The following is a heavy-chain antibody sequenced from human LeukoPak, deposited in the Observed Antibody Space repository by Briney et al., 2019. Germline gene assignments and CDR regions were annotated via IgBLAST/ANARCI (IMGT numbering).Heavy chain of an antibody. CDR1: GYTFTSYD. Sequence: GSSVKVSCKASGYTFTSYDINWVRQATGQGLEWMGWMNPNSGNTGYAQKFQGRVTMTEDTSTDTAYMELSSLRSEDTAVYYCATDNWFDPWGQGTLVTVSS. CDR2: MNPNSGNT. CDR3: ATDNWFDP. V-gene: IGHV1-8*01. J-gene: IGHJ5*02.